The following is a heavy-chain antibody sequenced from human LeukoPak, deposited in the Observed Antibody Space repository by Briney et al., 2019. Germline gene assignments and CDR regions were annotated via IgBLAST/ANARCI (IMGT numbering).Heavy chain of an antibody. D-gene: IGHD4-17*01. V-gene: IGHV3-23*01. CDR2: ISGSGGTT. CDR1: GFILSRYG. CDR3: AKSSGYGDYGYYYYYMDV. J-gene: IGHJ6*03. Sequence: GGSLRLSCAASGFILSRYGMSWVRQAPGKGLEWVSAISGSGGTTYYADSVKGRFTISRDNSKNTLYLQMNSLRAEDTAVYYCAKSSGYGDYGYYYYYMDVWGKGTTVTISS.